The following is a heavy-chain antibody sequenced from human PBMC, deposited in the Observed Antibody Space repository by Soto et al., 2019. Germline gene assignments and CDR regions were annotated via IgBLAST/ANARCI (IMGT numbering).Heavy chain of an antibody. D-gene: IGHD2-15*01. CDR1: GFTFNDHY. CDR2: TRNGANDYTT. Sequence: EVQLVESGGGLVQPGGSLRLSCSTSGFTFNDHYLDWVRQAPGKGLEWVGRTRNGANDYTTEYAASVKGRFTISRDESKNYLYLQMNSLKTEDTAVYYCVVAVYCSGSSCFGSDHWGQGTLVIVSS. J-gene: IGHJ4*02. V-gene: IGHV3-72*01. CDR3: VVAVYCSGSSCFGSDH.